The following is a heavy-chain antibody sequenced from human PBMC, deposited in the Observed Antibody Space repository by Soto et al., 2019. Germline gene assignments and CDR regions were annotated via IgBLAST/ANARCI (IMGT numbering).Heavy chain of an antibody. V-gene: IGHV1-69*12. Sequence: QVQLVQSGAEVKKPGSSVKVSCKASGGTFSSYAISWVRQAPGQGLEWMGGIIPIFGTANYAQKFQGRVTIHAAESTSTAYTELSSLRSEDTAVYYCARPKGYSISWYLGLDYWGQGTLVTVSS. CDR2: IIPIFGTA. J-gene: IGHJ4*02. D-gene: IGHD6-13*01. CDR1: GGTFSSYA. CDR3: ARPKGYSISWYLGLDY.